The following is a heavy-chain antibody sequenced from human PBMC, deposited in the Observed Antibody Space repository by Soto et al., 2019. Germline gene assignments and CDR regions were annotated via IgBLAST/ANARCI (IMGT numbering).Heavy chain of an antibody. J-gene: IGHJ4*02. CDR1: GGSIRSGDYH. CDR2: IYYSGST. D-gene: IGHD4-17*01. CDR3: ARERGDYGVNSGNS. V-gene: IGHV4-30-4*01. Sequence: SETLSLTSAVSGGSIRSGDYHWSWIRQPPGQGLEWIGYIYYSGSTYYNPSLKSRVTISVGTSKNQFSLKLSSVTAADTAVYYCARERGDYGVNSGNSWGQGTLVTVSS.